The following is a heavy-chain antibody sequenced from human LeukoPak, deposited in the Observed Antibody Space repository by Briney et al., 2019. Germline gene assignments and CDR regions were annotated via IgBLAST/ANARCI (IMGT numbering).Heavy chain of an antibody. CDR2: ISSSSSYI. V-gene: IGHV3-21*01. CDR3: ARGPATLGYCTNGVCLFDP. J-gene: IGHJ5*02. D-gene: IGHD2-8*01. CDR1: GFTFSSYS. Sequence: GGSLRLSCAASGFTFSSYSMNWVRQAPGKGLEWVSSISSSSSYIYYADSVKGRFTISRDNAKNSLYLQMNSLRAEDTAVYYCARGPATLGYCTNGVCLFDPWGQGTLVTVSS.